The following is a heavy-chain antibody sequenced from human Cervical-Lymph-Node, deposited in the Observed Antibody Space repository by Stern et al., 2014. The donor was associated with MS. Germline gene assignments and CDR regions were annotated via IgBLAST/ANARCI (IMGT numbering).Heavy chain of an antibody. V-gene: IGHV3-30*03. CDR1: GFTFSTYG. J-gene: IGHJ4*02. CDR3: ARGDNWRRLNY. Sequence: VQLVESGGGVVQPGRSLRLSCAASGFTFSTYGMHWVRQAPGKGLEWVGVISDDGSRKFYGDSVKGRFTISRDNSKNTLYLQMNSLRPEDTAVFYCARGDNWRRLNYWGQGSLVTVSS. D-gene: IGHD1-20*01. CDR2: ISDDGSRK.